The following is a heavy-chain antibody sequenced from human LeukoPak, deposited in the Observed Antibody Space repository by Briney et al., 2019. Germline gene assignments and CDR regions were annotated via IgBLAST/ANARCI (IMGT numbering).Heavy chain of an antibody. CDR1: GFTFSDYW. CDR2: INTDGSIT. V-gene: IGHV3-74*01. D-gene: IGHD3-10*01. J-gene: IGHJ4*02. Sequence: GGSLRLSCAASGFTFSDYWIHWVRQAPGKGLVWVSRINTDGSITNYADSVKGRFSVSRDNAKNTLYLQMSSLRAEDTAVYYCARDRGPRTGFMVREAYDYWGQGTLVTVSS. CDR3: ARDRGPRTGFMVREAYDY.